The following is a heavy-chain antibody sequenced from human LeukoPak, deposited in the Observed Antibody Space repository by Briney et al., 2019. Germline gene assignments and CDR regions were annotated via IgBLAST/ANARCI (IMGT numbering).Heavy chain of an antibody. CDR3: ARDTKSRTIAARPLDY. Sequence: PGGSLRLSCAASGFTFSSYSMNWVRQAPGKGLEWVSSISSSSYIYYADSVKGRFTIFRDNAKNSLYLQMNSLRAEDTAVYYCARDTKSRTIAARPLDYWGQGTLVTVSS. CDR2: ISSSSYI. J-gene: IGHJ4*02. D-gene: IGHD6-6*01. CDR1: GFTFSSYS. V-gene: IGHV3-21*01.